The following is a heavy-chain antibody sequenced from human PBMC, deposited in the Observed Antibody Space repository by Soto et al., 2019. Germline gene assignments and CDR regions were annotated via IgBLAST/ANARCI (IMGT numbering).Heavy chain of an antibody. CDR1: GFTFSSYG. D-gene: IGHD6-19*01. V-gene: IGHV3-33*01. CDR3: AREQWLGLYYFDY. CDR2: IWYDGSNK. Sequence: QVQLVESGGGVVQPGRSLRLSCAASGFTFSSYGMHWVRQAPGKGLEWVAVIWYDGSNKYYADSVKGRFTISRDNSKNTLYLQMNSLRAEDTAVYYCAREQWLGLYYFDYWGQGTLVTVCS. J-gene: IGHJ4*02.